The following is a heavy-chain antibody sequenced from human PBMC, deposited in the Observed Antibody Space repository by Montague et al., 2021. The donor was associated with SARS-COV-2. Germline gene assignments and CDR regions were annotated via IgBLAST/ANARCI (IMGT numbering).Heavy chain of an antibody. CDR1: GDSFSSSMLY. Sequence: SETLSLTCTVSGDSFSSSMLYWGWIRQPPGKGLEWIGIISYSGVTFYSPSLKSRVTIFVDTSKNEFSLKLNSVTAADTAVYYCARDGRNSDVCYWSDPWGQGTLVTVSS. CDR3: ARDGRNSDVCYWSDP. V-gene: IGHV4-39*02. J-gene: IGHJ5*02. CDR2: ISYSGVT. D-gene: IGHD2/OR15-2a*01.